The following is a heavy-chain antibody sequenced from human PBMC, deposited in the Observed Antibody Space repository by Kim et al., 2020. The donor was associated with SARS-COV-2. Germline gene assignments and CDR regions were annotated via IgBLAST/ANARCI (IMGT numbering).Heavy chain of an antibody. D-gene: IGHD2-21*02. V-gene: IGHV4-39*07. J-gene: IGHJ4*02. Sequence: SETLSLTCTVSGGSISSSSYYWGWIRQPPGKGLEWIGSIYYSGSTYYNPSLKSRVTISVDTSKNQFSLKLSSVTAADTAVYYCARDPTLYCGGDCVNYWGQGTLVTVSS. CDR1: GGSISSSSYY. CDR3: ARDPTLYCGGDCVNY. CDR2: IYYSGST.